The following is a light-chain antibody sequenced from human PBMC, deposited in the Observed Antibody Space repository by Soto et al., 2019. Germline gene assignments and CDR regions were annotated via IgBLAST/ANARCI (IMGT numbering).Light chain of an antibody. J-gene: IGLJ1*01. CDR2: EVR. V-gene: IGLV2-14*01. Sequence: QSALTQPASVSGSPGQSIIISCTGTSSDVGGYEYVSWYQQHPGKAPKLMIYEVRDRPSGVSSRFSGSKSGNTASLTISGLQAEDEADYYCSSYRGGSTYVFGTGTKVTVL. CDR3: SSYRGGSTYV. CDR1: SSDVGGYEY.